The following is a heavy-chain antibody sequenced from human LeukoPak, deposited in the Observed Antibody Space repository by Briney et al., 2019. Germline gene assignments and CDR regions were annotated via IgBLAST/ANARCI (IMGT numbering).Heavy chain of an antibody. CDR1: GGSFSGYY. V-gene: IGHV4-34*01. Sequence: SETLSLTCAVYGGSFSGYYWSWIRQPPGKGLEWIGEINHSGSTNYNPSLKSRVTIPVDTSKNQFSLKLSSVTAADTAVYYCARGRQYCSGGSCYSWFGYWGQGTLVTVSS. D-gene: IGHD2-15*01. CDR3: ARGRQYCSGGSCYSWFGY. J-gene: IGHJ4*02. CDR2: INHSGST.